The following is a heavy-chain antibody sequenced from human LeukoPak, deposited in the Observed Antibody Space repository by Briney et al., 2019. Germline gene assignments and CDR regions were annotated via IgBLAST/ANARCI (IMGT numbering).Heavy chain of an antibody. CDR1: GYTFTSYG. V-gene: IGHV1-18*01. J-gene: IGHJ4*02. CDR2: ISAYNGNT. D-gene: IGHD3-22*01. Sequence: ASVKVSCKASGYTFTSYGISWVRQAPGQGLEWMGWISAYNGNTNYAQKLQGRVTMTTDTSTSTAYMELRSLRSDDTAVYYCARDHPDYYDSSGYPILFDYWGQGTLVTVSS. CDR3: ARDHPDYYDSSGYPILFDY.